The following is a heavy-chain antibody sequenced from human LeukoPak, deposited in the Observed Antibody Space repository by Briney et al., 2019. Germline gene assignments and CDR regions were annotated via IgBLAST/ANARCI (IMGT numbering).Heavy chain of an antibody. CDR3: AWEEFGGNSPTGYFDY. CDR2: ISYDGSNK. Sequence: PGGSLRLSCAASGFTFSSYAMHWVRQAPGKGLEWVAVISYDGSNKYYADSVKGRFTISRDNSKNTLYLQMNSLRAEDTAVYYCAWEEFGGNSPTGYFDYWGQGTLVTVSS. J-gene: IGHJ4*02. V-gene: IGHV3-30-3*01. CDR1: GFTFSSYA. D-gene: IGHD4-23*01.